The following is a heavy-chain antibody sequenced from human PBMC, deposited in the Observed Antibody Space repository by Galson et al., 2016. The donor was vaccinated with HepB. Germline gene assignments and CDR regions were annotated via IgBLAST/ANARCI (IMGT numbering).Heavy chain of an antibody. Sequence: SVTVSCKASGYTFTTSGISWVRQAPGQGLEWTGWISTYSGNTKYAQKFQGGLTLTTDSSTTTAYMELRSLRFDDTALYYCARDVQYRFDSWGQGTLVTVSS. V-gene: IGHV1-18*01. J-gene: IGHJ4*02. CDR1: GYTFTTSG. D-gene: IGHD2/OR15-2a*01. CDR3: ARDVQYRFDS. CDR2: ISTYSGNT.